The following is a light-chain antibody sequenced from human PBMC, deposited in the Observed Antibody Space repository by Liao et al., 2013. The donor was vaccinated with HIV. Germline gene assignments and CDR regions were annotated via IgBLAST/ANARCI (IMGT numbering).Light chain of an antibody. CDR3: QVWDSFSTFV. CDR1: ALPNQY. CDR2: KDS. V-gene: IGLV3-25*02. Sequence: SYELTQPPSLSVSPGQTARITCSGDALPNQYAYWYQLRPGQAPVLVTYKDSQRPSGIPDRFSGSKSGRTATLTIRGTQAADEADYYCQVWDSFSTFVFGSGTQVTVL. J-gene: IGLJ1*01.